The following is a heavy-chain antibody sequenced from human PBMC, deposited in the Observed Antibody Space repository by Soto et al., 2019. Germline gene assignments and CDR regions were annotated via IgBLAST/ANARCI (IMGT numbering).Heavy chain of an antibody. CDR1: GGTFSSYA. V-gene: IGHV1-69*13. Sequence: SVKVSCKASGGTFSSYAISWVRQAPGQGLEWMGGIIPIFGTANYAQKFQGRVTITADESTSTAYMELSSLRSEDTAVYYCAVSLNIVVVPAAIPVRYGMDVWGQGTTVTVSS. D-gene: IGHD2-2*02. CDR2: IIPIFGTA. J-gene: IGHJ6*02. CDR3: AVSLNIVVVPAAIPVRYGMDV.